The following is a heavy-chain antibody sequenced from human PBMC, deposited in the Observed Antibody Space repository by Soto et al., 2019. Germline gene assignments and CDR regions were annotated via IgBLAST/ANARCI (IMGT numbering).Heavy chain of an antibody. J-gene: IGHJ4*02. Sequence: SKTLSLTCTVSGVSISSYYWSWIRQPPGKGLEWIGYIYYSGSTNYNPSLKSRVTISVDTSKNQFSLKLSSVTAADTAVYYCARVTAVAGTIDYWGQGTLVTVSS. D-gene: IGHD6-19*01. CDR1: GVSISSYY. V-gene: IGHV4-59*08. CDR3: ARVTAVAGTIDY. CDR2: IYYSGST.